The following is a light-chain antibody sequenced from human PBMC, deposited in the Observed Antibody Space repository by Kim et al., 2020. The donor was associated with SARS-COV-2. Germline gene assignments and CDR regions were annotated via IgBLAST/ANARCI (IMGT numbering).Light chain of an antibody. CDR3: QQRSNWPPGYT. CDR1: KSVSSN. V-gene: IGKV3-11*01. J-gene: IGKJ2*01. CDR2: DAS. Sequence: SPGERATPACRASKSVSSNLAWYQQKPGQAPGLLIYDASNRATGIPARFSGSGSGTDFTLTISSLEPEDFAVYYCQQRSNWPPGYTFGQGTKLEI.